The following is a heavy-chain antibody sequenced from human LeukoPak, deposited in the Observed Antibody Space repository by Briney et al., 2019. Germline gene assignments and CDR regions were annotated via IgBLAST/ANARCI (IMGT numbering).Heavy chain of an antibody. V-gene: IGHV1-46*01. CDR3: AREGVSGSYLEY. Sequence: ASVKVSCKASGYTFTTYGLSWVRQAPGQGLEWMGIINPSGGSTSYAQKFQDRVTMTRDMSTSTVYMELSSLRSEDTAVYYCAREGVSGSYLEYWGQGTLVTVSS. CDR1: GYTFTTYG. D-gene: IGHD1-26*01. J-gene: IGHJ4*02. CDR2: INPSGGST.